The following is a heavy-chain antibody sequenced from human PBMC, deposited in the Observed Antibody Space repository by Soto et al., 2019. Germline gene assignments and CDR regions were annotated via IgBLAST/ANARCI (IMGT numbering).Heavy chain of an antibody. J-gene: IGHJ4*02. CDR2: ISDRPTGHT. CDR1: GFTFSHYT. CDR3: TTRMAANFDY. D-gene: IGHD6-19*01. V-gene: IGHV3-23*01. Sequence: SGVSLRLSCVASGFTFSHYTLNGVRRAPGKGLEWVSTISDRPTGHTHYAESVRGRFTSDRDDSRDTVFLQRDSLRAEDTAVYYCTTRMAANFDYWGQGVLVTVSS.